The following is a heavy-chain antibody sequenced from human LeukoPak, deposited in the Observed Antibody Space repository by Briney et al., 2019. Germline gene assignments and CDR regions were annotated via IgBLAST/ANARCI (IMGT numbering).Heavy chain of an antibody. J-gene: IGHJ4*02. CDR3: ARINNTEPRGNQPYPYYFDY. CDR1: GGSFSGYY. Sequence: SETLSLTCAVYGGSFSGYYWSWIRQPPGEGLEWVGEINHSGSTNYNPSLKSRVTISVDTSKNQFSLKLSSVTAADTAVYYCARINNTEPRGNQPYPYYFDYWGQGTLVTVSS. CDR2: INHSGST. D-gene: IGHD2/OR15-2a*01. V-gene: IGHV4-34*01.